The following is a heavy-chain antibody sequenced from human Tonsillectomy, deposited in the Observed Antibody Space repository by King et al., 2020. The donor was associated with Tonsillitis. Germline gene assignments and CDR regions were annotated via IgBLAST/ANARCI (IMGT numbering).Heavy chain of an antibody. Sequence: VQLVESGGGVVQPGRSLRLSCAASGFTFSSYGMHWVRQAPGKGLEWVAVISYDGSNKYYADSVKGRFTISRDNSKNTLYLQMNSLRAEDTAVYYCAKDLEFGYSGYEGWFDYWGQGTLVTVSS. D-gene: IGHD5-12*01. V-gene: IGHV3-30*18. CDR1: GFTFSSYG. CDR3: AKDLEFGYSGYEGWFDY. CDR2: ISYDGSNK. J-gene: IGHJ4*02.